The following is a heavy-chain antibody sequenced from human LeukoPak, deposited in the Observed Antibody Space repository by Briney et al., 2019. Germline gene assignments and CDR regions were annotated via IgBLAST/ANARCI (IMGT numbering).Heavy chain of an antibody. CDR2: IYTSGST. Sequence: PSETLSLTCTVSGGSISSGGYYWSWIRQPAGKGLEWIGRIYTSGSTNYNPSLKSRVTISVDTSKNQFSLKLSSVTAADTAVYYCARVASGWYEDYWGQGTLVTVSS. D-gene: IGHD6-19*01. CDR1: GGSISSGGYY. V-gene: IGHV4-61*02. CDR3: ARVASGWYEDY. J-gene: IGHJ4*02.